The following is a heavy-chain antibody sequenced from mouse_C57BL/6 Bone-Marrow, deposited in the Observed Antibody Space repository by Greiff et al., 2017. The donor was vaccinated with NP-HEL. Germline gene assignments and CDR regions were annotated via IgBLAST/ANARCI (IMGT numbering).Heavy chain of an antibody. CDR3: AREDYYGSSSYYYAMDY. CDR1: GYTFTDYY. D-gene: IGHD1-1*01. V-gene: IGHV1-19*01. J-gene: IGHJ4*01. Sequence: VQLQQSGPVLVKPGASVKMSCKASGYTFTDYYMNWVKQSHGKSLEWIGVINPYNGGTSYNQKFKGKATLTVDKSSSTAYMELNSLTSEDSAVYYCAREDYYGSSSYYYAMDYWGQGTPVTVSS. CDR2: INPYNGGT.